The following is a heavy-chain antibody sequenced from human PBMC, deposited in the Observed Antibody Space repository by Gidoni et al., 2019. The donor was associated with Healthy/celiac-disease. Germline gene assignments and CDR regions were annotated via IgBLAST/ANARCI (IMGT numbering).Heavy chain of an antibody. J-gene: IGHJ6*02. V-gene: IGHV5-10-1*01. CDR2: IDPSDSYT. Sequence: EVQLVQSGAEAKKPGESLRSACKGSGYSGTSDWNSRVRQMPGKGLEWMGRIDPSDSYTNYSPSFQGHVTISADKSISTAYLQWRSLKASDTAMSYCARLGDIVVVPAAQAGIYYYGMDVWGQGTTVTVSS. CDR3: ARLGDIVVVPAAQAGIYYYGMDV. CDR1: GYSGTSDW. D-gene: IGHD2-2*01.